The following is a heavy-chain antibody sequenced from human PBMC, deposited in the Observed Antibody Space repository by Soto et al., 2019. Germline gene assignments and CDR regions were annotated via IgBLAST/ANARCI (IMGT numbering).Heavy chain of an antibody. D-gene: IGHD3-3*01. CDR1: GGSFSGYY. V-gene: IGHV4-34*01. J-gene: IGHJ5*02. Sequence: SETLSLTCAVYGGSFSGYYWSWIRQPPGKGLEWIGEINHSGSTNYNPSLKSRVTISVATPKNQFSLKLSSVTAADTAVYYCARGYIMEQYDLWRGYYPSGQGTLVTVSS. CDR2: INHSGST. CDR3: ARGYIMEQYDLWRGYYP.